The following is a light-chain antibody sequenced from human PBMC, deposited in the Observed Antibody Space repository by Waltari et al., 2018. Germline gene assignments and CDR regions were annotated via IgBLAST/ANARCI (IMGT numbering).Light chain of an antibody. V-gene: IGLV3-25*03. Sequence: SYELTQPPSVSVSPGQTARITCSGDALPKQYAFWYQQRSSQAPVLVIYKDSERRSGIPERFSGSTSGTTVTLTIRGVQAEDEADYYCQSADSSGTMGVFGGGTKLTVL. J-gene: IGLJ3*02. CDR3: QSADSSGTMGV. CDR1: ALPKQY. CDR2: KDS.